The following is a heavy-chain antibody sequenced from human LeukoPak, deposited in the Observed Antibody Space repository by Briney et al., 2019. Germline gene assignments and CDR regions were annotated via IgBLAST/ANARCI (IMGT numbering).Heavy chain of an antibody. Sequence: GGSLRLSCAASGFTFSDYYMSWIRQAPGKGLEWVSSISSSSSYIYYADSVKGRFTISRDNAKNSLYLQMNSLRAEDTAVYYCARDAGGYCSSTSCYSFDYWGQGTLVTVSS. V-gene: IGHV3-11*06. CDR1: GFTFSDYY. D-gene: IGHD2-2*01. J-gene: IGHJ4*02. CDR3: ARDAGGYCSSTSCYSFDY. CDR2: ISSSSSYI.